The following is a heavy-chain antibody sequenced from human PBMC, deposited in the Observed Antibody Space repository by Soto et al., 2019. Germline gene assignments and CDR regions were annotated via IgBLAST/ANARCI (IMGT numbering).Heavy chain of an antibody. J-gene: IGHJ4*02. CDR1: GYTFTSYA. CDR2: INAGNGNT. Sequence: GASVKVSCKASGYTFTSYAMHWVRQAPGQRLEWMGWINAGNGNTKYSQKFQGRVTITRDTSASTAYMELSSLRSEDTAVYYCAGVRKDYYDSSGYYLVFDYWGQGTLVTVSS. CDR3: AGVRKDYYDSSGYYLVFDY. D-gene: IGHD3-22*01. V-gene: IGHV1-3*01.